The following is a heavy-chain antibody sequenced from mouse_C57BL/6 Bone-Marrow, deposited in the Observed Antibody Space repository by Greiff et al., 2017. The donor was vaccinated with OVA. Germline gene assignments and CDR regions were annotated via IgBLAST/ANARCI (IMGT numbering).Heavy chain of an antibody. J-gene: IGHJ3*01. CDR1: GYTFTDYY. D-gene: IGHD3-2*02. CDR3: ARISSEFAY. Sequence: EVQLQQSGPELVKPGASVKISCKASGYTFTDYYMNWVKQSHGKSLEWIGDTNPNNGGTSYNQKFKGKATLTVDKSSSTAYMELRSLTSEDSAVYYCARISSEFAYWGQGTLVTVSA. CDR2: TNPNNGGT. V-gene: IGHV1-26*01.